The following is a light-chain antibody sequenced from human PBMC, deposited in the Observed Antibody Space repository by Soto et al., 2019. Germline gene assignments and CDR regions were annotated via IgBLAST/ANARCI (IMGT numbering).Light chain of an antibody. CDR2: SNN. J-gene: IGLJ1*01. Sequence: QSVLTQPPSASGTPGQRVTISCSGSSSNIGSNTVNWYQQLPGTAPKLLIYSNNQRPSGVPDRFSGSKSGTSASLAISGLQSEDEADYYSAAWDDSLNGFDVFGTGTKLTVL. V-gene: IGLV1-44*01. CDR3: AAWDDSLNGFDV. CDR1: SSNIGSNT.